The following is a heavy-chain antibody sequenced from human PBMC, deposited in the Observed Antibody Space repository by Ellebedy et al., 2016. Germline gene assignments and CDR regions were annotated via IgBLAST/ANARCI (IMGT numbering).Heavy chain of an antibody. Sequence: GESLKISCAASGFTFSSYWMSWVHQAPGKGLEWVANIKQDGSEKYYVDSVKGRFTISRDNAKNSLYLQMNSLRAEDTAVYYCARESPSSGWYPPLSYYYYGMDVWGQGTTVTVSS. D-gene: IGHD6-19*01. CDR2: IKQDGSEK. CDR3: ARESPSSGWYPPLSYYYYGMDV. J-gene: IGHJ6*02. V-gene: IGHV3-7*04. CDR1: GFTFSSYW.